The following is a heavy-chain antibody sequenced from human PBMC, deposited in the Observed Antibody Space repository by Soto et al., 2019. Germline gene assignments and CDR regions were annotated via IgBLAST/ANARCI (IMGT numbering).Heavy chain of an antibody. CDR3: ARLLDLSLAFHN. CDR2: IYSDDDK. J-gene: IGHJ4*02. V-gene: IGHV2-5*02. Sequence: QITLKQSGPAVVKSTQTLTLTFTFSGFSLSTTEVGVCWIRQPPGKALEWLGIIYSDDDKRYNPLLNTRLTPAKDTSTIHVVLTMTSVDTVDTGTYSCARLLDLSLAFHNWGPGTQVSVPS. CDR1: GFSLSTTEVG.